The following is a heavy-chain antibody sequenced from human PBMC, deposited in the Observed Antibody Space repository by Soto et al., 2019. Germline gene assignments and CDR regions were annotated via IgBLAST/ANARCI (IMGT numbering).Heavy chain of an antibody. Sequence: QVQLVQSGAEVKEPGASVRVSCKASGYTFINYDISWVRQATGHALEWMGWMNPGSGKTGYANKFQGRITMTRDASTSTAHLELSSLISEDTAGYYCARRASFGTLNWFDPWGQGTLVTVSS. CDR1: GYTFINYD. CDR3: ARRASFGTLNWFDP. J-gene: IGHJ5*02. V-gene: IGHV1-8*02. D-gene: IGHD3-16*01. CDR2: MNPGSGKT.